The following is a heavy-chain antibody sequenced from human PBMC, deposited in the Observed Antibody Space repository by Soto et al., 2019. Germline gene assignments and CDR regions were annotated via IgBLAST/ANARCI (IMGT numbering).Heavy chain of an antibody. CDR2: INAGNGNT. D-gene: IGHD3-9*01. Sequence: GASVKVSCKASGYTFTSYAMRWVRQAPGQRLEWMGWINAGNGNTKYSQKFQGRVTITRDTSASTAYMELSSLRSEDTAVYYCARGPGLRYFDWLFYFDYWGQGTLVTVSS. CDR1: GYTFTSYA. V-gene: IGHV1-3*01. J-gene: IGHJ4*02. CDR3: ARGPGLRYFDWLFYFDY.